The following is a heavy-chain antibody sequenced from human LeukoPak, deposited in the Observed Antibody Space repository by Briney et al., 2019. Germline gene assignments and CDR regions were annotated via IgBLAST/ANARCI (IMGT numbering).Heavy chain of an antibody. V-gene: IGHV3-23*01. J-gene: IGHJ4*02. CDR1: GLTFSRSA. CDR3: ARISDPAMVTDDY. D-gene: IGHD5-18*01. Sequence: GGSLRLSCAASGLTFSRSAMSWARQAPGKGLEWVSAISGSGYSTYYADSVKGRFTISRDNSKNTLYLQMNSLRAEDTAVYYCARISDPAMVTDDYWGRGTLVTVSS. CDR2: ISGSGYST.